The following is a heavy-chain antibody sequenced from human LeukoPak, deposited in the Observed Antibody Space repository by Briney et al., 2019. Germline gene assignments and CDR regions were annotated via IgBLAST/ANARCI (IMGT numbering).Heavy chain of an antibody. J-gene: IGHJ4*02. CDR1: GFTFSSYD. CDR2: IGTAGDT. Sequence: GGSLRLSCAASGFTFSSYDMHWVRQATGKGLEWVSAIGTAGDTYYPGSVKGRFTISRENAKNSLYLQMNSLRAGDTAVYYCARGDSGIAAAPLDYWGQGTLVTVSS. CDR3: ARGDSGIAAAPLDY. D-gene: IGHD6-13*01. V-gene: IGHV3-13*01.